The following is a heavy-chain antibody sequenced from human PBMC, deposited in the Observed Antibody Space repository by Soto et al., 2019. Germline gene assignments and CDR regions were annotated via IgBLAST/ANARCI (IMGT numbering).Heavy chain of an antibody. Sequence: QVQLQQWGAGLLKPSETLSLTCAVYGGSFSGYYWSWIRQPPGKGLEWIGEINHSGSTNYNPSLKSRVTISVDTSKNQFSLKLSSVTAAATAVYYCARGSWNYVQDIWGQGTMVTVSS. CDR2: INHSGST. D-gene: IGHD1-7*01. CDR3: ARGSWNYVQDI. J-gene: IGHJ3*02. CDR1: GGSFSGYY. V-gene: IGHV4-34*01.